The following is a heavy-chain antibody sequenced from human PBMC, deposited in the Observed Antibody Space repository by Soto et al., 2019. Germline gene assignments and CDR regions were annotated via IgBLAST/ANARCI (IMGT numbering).Heavy chain of an antibody. D-gene: IGHD3-22*01. J-gene: IGHJ4*02. CDR2: IVVGSGNT. CDR1: GFTFTSSA. CDR3: AAKGVFYYDSSGYYSLDY. V-gene: IGHV1-58*01. Sequence: SVKVSCKASGFTFTSSAVQWVRQARGQRLEWIGWIVVGSGNTNYAQKFQERVTITRDMSTSTAYMELSSLRSEDTAVYYCAAKGVFYYDSSGYYSLDYWGKGTLVTVSS.